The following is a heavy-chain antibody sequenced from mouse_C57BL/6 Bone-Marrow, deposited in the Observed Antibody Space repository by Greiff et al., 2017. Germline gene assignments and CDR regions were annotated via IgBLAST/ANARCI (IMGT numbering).Heavy chain of an antibody. J-gene: IGHJ1*03. CDR3: ARNYYGSSPHWYFDV. D-gene: IGHD1-1*01. CDR2: IWSGGST. CDR1: GFSLTSYG. V-gene: IGHV2-2*01. Sequence: VKLVESGPGLVQPSQSLSITCTVSGFSLTSYGVHWVRQSPGKGLEWLGVIWSGGSTDYNAAFISRLSISKDNSKSQVFFKMNSLQADDTAKYYCARNYYGSSPHWYFDVWGTGTTVTVSS.